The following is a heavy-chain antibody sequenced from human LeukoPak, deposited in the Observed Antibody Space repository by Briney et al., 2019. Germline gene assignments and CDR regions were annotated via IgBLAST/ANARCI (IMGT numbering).Heavy chain of an antibody. CDR1: GFTFSNYA. V-gene: IGHV3-23*01. CDR3: ARLIRELVVVPAAIDY. CDR2: ISGTGDTT. J-gene: IGHJ4*02. D-gene: IGHD2-2*01. Sequence: PGGSLRLSCVASGFTFSNYAMSWVRQAPGKGLEFVSGISGTGDTTYYADSVKGRFIISRDNSKDTVYLQMNSLRAEDTAVYYCARLIRELVVVPAAIDYWGQGTLVTVSS.